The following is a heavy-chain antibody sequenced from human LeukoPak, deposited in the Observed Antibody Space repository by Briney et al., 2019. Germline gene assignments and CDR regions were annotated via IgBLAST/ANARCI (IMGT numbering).Heavy chain of an antibody. CDR1: GFTFSSYA. J-gene: IGHJ4*02. D-gene: IGHD6-13*01. CDR3: AKDQGIAAAGPLDY. V-gene: IGHV3-23*01. CDR2: ISGSGGST. Sequence: PGGSLRLSCAASGFTFSSYAMSWVRQAPGKGLEWVSAISGSGGSTYCADSVKGRFTISRDNSKNTLYLQMNSLRAEDTAVYYCAKDQGIAAAGPLDYWGQGTLVTVSS.